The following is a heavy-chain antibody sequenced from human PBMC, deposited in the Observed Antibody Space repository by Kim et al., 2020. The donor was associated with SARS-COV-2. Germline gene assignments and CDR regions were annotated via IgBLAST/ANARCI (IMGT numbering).Heavy chain of an antibody. Sequence: SVKGRFTISRDNAKNSLYLQMNSLRAEDTAVYYCARDHGATVTTSRAPDYWGQGTLVTVSS. D-gene: IGHD4-17*01. CDR3: ARDHGATVTTSRAPDY. V-gene: IGHV3-21*01. J-gene: IGHJ4*02.